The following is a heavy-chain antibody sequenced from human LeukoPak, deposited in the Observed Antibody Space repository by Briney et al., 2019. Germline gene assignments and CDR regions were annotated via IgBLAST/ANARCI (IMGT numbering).Heavy chain of an antibody. J-gene: IGHJ6*02. CDR2: ISAYNGNT. D-gene: IGHD3-3*01. V-gene: IGHV1-18*01. CDR3: ARDDGRITIFGVVINPMTPDYYYYGMDV. Sequence: GASVKVSCKASGYTFTSYGISWVRQAPGQGPEWMGWISAYNGNTNYAQKLQGRVTMTTDTSTSTAYMELRSLRSDDTAVYYCARDDGRITIFGVVINPMTPDYYYYGMDVWGQGTTVTVSS. CDR1: GYTFTSYG.